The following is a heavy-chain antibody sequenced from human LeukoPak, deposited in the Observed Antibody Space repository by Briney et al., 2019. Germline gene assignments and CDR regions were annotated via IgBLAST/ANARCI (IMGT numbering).Heavy chain of an antibody. CDR1: RFIFSDYY. D-gene: IGHD6-19*01. CDR3: ATAHKASIGIFGS. Sequence: GGSLRLSCAASRFIFSDYYMSWVRQAPGKGLEWVASIKSTGTFTYYADSVEGRFTISRDNAENSLFLQINSLRVEATSVYYCATAHKASIGIFGSGGQATLATFS. V-gene: IGHV3-11*01. J-gene: IGHJ4*02. CDR2: IKSTGTFT.